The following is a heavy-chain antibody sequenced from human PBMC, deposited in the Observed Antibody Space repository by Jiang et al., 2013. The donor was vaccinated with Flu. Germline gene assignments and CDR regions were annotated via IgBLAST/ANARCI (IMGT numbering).Heavy chain of an antibody. CDR1: GGSFSGYY. D-gene: IGHD3-3*01. CDR3: ARGPTIFGVVIVYYFDY. CDR2: INHSGST. V-gene: IGHV4-34*01. J-gene: IGHJ4*02. Sequence: LTCAVYGGSFSGYYWSWIRQPPGKGLEWIGEINHSGSTNYNPSLKSRVTISVDTSKNQFSLKLSSVTAADTAVYYCARGPTIFGVVIVYYFDYWGQGTLVTVSS.